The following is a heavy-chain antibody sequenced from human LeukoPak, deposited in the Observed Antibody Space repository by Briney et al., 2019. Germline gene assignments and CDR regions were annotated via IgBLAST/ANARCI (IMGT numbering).Heavy chain of an antibody. CDR2: INPNSGGT. D-gene: IGHD6-13*01. J-gene: IGHJ5*02. CDR1: GYTFTGHY. V-gene: IGHV1-2*02. Sequence: ASVKVSCKASGYTFTGHYMHWVRQAPGQGLEWMGWINPNSGGTNYAQAFQGRVTMTRDTSISTAYMELSRLRSDDTAVYYCARDKEYSSRWDWFDPWGQGNLVTVSS. CDR3: ARDKEYSSRWDWFDP.